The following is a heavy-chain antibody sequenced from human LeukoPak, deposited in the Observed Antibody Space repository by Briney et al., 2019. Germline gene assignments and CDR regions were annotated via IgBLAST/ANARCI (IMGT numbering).Heavy chain of an antibody. CDR1: GFTFSSYD. CDR3: ARVDSSSWYASLGQYYYYGMDV. CDR2: IGTTDDT. D-gene: IGHD6-13*01. J-gene: IGHJ6*02. Sequence: GGPLRLSCAASGFTFSSYDMHWVRQATGKGLECVSAIGTTDDTYYPGSVKGRFTISRENAKNSLSLQMNSLRAGDTAVYYCARVDSSSWYASLGQYYYYGMDVWGQGTTVTVSS. V-gene: IGHV3-13*01.